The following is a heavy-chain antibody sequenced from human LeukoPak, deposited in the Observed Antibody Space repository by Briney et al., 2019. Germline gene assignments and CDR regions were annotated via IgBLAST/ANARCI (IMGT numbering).Heavy chain of an antibody. D-gene: IGHD6-6*01. CDR3: AKTGSSPDYYYYYYMDV. CDR2: ISGSGGST. CDR1: GFTFKSYS. Sequence: GGSLRLSCAASGFTFKSYSMSWVRQAPGKGLEWVSAISGSGGSTYYADSVKGRFTISRDNSKNTLYLQMNSPRAEDTAVYYCAKTGSSPDYYYYYYMDVWGKGTTVTVSS. J-gene: IGHJ6*03. V-gene: IGHV3-23*01.